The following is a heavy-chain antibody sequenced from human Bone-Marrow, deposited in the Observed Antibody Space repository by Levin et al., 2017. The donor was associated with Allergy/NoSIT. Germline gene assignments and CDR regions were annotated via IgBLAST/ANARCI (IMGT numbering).Heavy chain of an antibody. Sequence: GGSLRLSCAASGFTFRNYLIHWVRQAPGKGLEWVAVIPHDGSNKYYADSVKGRFTISRDNSKNTLYLQMNSLRAEDTAVYYCAAEPAVGAPVRSGDVFDIWGQGTMVTVSS. CDR2: IPHDGSNK. CDR1: GFTFRNYL. CDR3: AAEPAVGAPVRSGDVFDI. V-gene: IGHV3-30-3*01. D-gene: IGHD1-14*01. J-gene: IGHJ3*02.